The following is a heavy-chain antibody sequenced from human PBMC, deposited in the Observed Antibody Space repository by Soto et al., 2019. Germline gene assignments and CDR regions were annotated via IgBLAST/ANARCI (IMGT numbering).Heavy chain of an antibody. V-gene: IGHV3-15*01. CDR3: TTINTYYDFWSGYPDY. CDR1: GFTFSNAW. Sequence: GGSLRLSCAASGFTFSNAWMSWVCQAPGKGLEWVGRIKSKTDGGTTDYAAPVKGRFTISRDDSKNTLYLQMNSLKTEDTAVYYCTTINTYYDFWSGYPDYWGQGTLVTVSS. CDR2: IKSKTDGGTT. J-gene: IGHJ4*02. D-gene: IGHD3-3*01.